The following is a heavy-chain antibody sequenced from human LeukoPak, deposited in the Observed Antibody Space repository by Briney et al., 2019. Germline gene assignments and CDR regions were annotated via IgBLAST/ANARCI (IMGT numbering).Heavy chain of an antibody. CDR1: EFTFSDYY. Sequence: GGSLRLSCAASEFTFSDYYMSWIRQAPGKGLEWVSYISYSGDSIYYADSVKGRFTVSRDNAKNSLYLQMNSLRAEDTAVYCCAKDMWELRFFDYWGQGTLVTVSS. CDR3: AKDMWELRFFDY. V-gene: IGHV3-11*01. CDR2: ISYSGDSI. J-gene: IGHJ4*02. D-gene: IGHD1-26*01.